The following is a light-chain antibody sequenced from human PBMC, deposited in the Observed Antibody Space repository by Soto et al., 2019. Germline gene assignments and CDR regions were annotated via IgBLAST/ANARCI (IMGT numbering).Light chain of an antibody. CDR1: SSNIGAGYD. Sequence: QSALTQAPSVSGAPGQRVTISCTGSSSNIGAGYDVHWYQQLPGTAPKLLIYDNNNWPSGVPDRFSGSKSGTSASLAISGLQAEDEADYYCQSYDSSLSGYVFGTGTKVTVL. J-gene: IGLJ1*01. CDR3: QSYDSSLSGYV. V-gene: IGLV1-40*01. CDR2: DNN.